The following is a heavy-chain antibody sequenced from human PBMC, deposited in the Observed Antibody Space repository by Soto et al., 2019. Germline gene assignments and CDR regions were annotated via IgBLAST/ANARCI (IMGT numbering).Heavy chain of an antibody. V-gene: IGHV4-30-4*01. D-gene: IGHD2-2*01. Sequence: PSETLSLTCTVSGGSISSGGSYWGWIRQPPGKGLEWIGYIYYSGNTYFNPSLKSRVTLSVDTSKNQFSLNLSSVTAADTAVYHCVRYCSITKGPFDYWGQGKLVSVS. CDR2: IYYSGNT. CDR3: VRYCSITKGPFDY. CDR1: GGSISSGGSY. J-gene: IGHJ4*02.